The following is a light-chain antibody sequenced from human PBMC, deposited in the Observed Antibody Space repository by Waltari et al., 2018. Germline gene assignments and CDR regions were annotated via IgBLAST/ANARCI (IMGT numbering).Light chain of an antibody. J-gene: IGKJ5*01. CDR1: QSLLYRSNNKNF. CDR2: WAS. Sequence: DIVVTQSPDSLAVSLGERATINCTSSQSLLYRSNNKNFLSWYQQKPGQPPKLHIYWASTRESGVPYRFSGRGSGTDFTLTSSNLQAEDVAVYYCQQFYSIIRTFGQGTRLEIK. V-gene: IGKV4-1*01. CDR3: QQFYSIIRT.